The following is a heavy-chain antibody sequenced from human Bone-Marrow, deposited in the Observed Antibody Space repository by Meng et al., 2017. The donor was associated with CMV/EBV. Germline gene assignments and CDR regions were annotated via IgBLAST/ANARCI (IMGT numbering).Heavy chain of an antibody. Sequence: GESLKISCAASGFTFSSYWMSWVRQAPGKGLEWVANIKQDGSEKYYVDSVKGRFTISRDNAKNSLYLQMNSLRAEDTAVYYCARDFLRAPGIFDYWGQGTLVTVSS. CDR1: GFTFSSYW. CDR3: ARDFLRAPGIFDY. D-gene: IGHD1-1*01. V-gene: IGHV3-7*01. CDR2: IKQDGSEK. J-gene: IGHJ4*02.